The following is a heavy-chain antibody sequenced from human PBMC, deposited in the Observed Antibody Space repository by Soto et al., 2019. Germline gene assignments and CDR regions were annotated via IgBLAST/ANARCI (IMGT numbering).Heavy chain of an antibody. CDR1: GFTFSSYG. CDR2: ISYDGSNK. V-gene: IGHV3-30-3*01. D-gene: IGHD3-22*01. Sequence: GWFLMLSCAGSGFTFSSYGMQWVRHAPFNGLEWVAVISYDGSNKYYADYVKGRFTISRDNSKNTLYLQMNSLRAEDTAVYYCARDPSINMIVVVITSHAFDIWGQGTMVPVSS. J-gene: IGHJ3*02. CDR3: ARDPSINMIVVVITSHAFDI.